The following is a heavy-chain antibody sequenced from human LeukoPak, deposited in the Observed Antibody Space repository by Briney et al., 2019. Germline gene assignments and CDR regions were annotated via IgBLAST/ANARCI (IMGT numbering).Heavy chain of an antibody. Sequence: GESLKISCNSSGYIYTSYWIGWARQMPGKGLEWMGIIYPGDSDTRYSPSFQGQVTISADKSISTAYLQWSSLKASDTAMYYCARPGSRHGYNWGDLWGQGTLVSVSS. J-gene: IGHJ5*02. V-gene: IGHV5-51*01. CDR2: IYPGDSDT. CDR1: GYIYTSYW. D-gene: IGHD5-24*01. CDR3: ARPGSRHGYNWGDL.